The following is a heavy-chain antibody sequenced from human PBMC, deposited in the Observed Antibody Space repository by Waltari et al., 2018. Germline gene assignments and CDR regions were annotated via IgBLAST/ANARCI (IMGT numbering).Heavy chain of an antibody. V-gene: IGHV4-38-2*01. CDR1: GYSISSGYY. CDR3: ARKYNWNDNVDY. CDR2: IYHSGST. Sequence: QVQLQESGPGLVKPSETLSLTCAVSGYSISSGYYWGWIRQPPGKGLEWIGSIYHSGSTYYNPTLKSRGSISVDTSKNQFSLKLSSVTAADTAVYYCARKYNWNDNVDYWGQGTLVTVSS. J-gene: IGHJ4*02. D-gene: IGHD1-1*01.